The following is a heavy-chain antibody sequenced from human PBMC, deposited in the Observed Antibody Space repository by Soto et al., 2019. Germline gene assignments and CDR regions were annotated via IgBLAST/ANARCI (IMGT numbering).Heavy chain of an antibody. V-gene: IGHV1-69*12. CDR3: ARSHGAAAGGHLDY. D-gene: IGHD6-13*01. J-gene: IGHJ4*02. CDR1: GGTFSSYA. Sequence: QVQLVQSGAEVKKPGSSVKVSCKASGGTFSSYAISWVRQAPGQGLEWMGGIIPIFGTANYAQKFQGRVTXXAXEXXSTAYMELSSLRSEDTAVYYCARSHGAAAGGHLDYWGQGTLVTVSS. CDR2: IIPIFGTA.